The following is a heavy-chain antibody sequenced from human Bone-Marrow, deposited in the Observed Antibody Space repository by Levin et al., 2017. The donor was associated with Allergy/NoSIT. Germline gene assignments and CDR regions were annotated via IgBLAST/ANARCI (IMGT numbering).Heavy chain of an antibody. CDR3: AGGSGYYLLDY. CDR1: GFSFSSYG. V-gene: IGHV3-33*01. CDR2: IWFDGSNK. D-gene: IGHD3-22*01. Sequence: GESLKISCVASGFSFSSYGMHWVRQAPGKGLEWVAGIWFDGSNKYYADSVKGRFTISRDNSKNTLYLQVHSLRGEDTAVYYCAGGSGYYLLDYWGQGTLVTVSS. J-gene: IGHJ4*02.